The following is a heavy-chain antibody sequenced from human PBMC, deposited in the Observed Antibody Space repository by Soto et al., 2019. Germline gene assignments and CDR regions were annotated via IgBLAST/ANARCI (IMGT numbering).Heavy chain of an antibody. CDR2: INHSGST. Sequence: SETLSITCAVYGGSFSGYYWSWIRQPPGKGLEWIGEINHSGSTNYNPSLKSRVTISVDTSKNQFSLKLSSVTAADTAVYYCARFHGYVVATTFFDYWGQGTLAPVSS. CDR1: GGSFSGYY. V-gene: IGHV4-34*01. CDR3: ARFHGYVVATTFFDY. D-gene: IGHD5-12*01. J-gene: IGHJ4*02.